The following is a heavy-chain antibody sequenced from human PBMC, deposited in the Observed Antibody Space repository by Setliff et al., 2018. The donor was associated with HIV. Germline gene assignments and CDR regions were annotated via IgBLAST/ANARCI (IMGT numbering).Heavy chain of an antibody. D-gene: IGHD1-26*01. CDR2: IYDSHFT. J-gene: IGHJ4*02. Sequence: SETLSLTCTVSGGSIGLYYWSWIRQPPGKGLEWIGYIYDSHFTNYSPSLQSRVAISVDTSRNQLSLKLDSVTAADTAVYYCARRWGEAFDYWGQGTLVTVSS. V-gene: IGHV4-4*09. CDR3: ARRWGEAFDY. CDR1: GGSIGLYY.